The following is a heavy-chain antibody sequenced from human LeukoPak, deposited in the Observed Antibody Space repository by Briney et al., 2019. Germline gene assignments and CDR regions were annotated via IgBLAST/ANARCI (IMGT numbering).Heavy chain of an antibody. Sequence: SETLSLTCTVSGGSISSYYWSWIRQPPGKGLEWIGYIYYSGSTNYNPSLKSRVTISVDTSKNQFSLKLSSVTAADTAVYYCATHPGGLQSGFDNWGQGTLVTVSS. CDR1: GGSISSYY. CDR2: IYYSGST. D-gene: IGHD5-24*01. CDR3: ATHPGGLQSGFDN. J-gene: IGHJ4*02. V-gene: IGHV4-59*08.